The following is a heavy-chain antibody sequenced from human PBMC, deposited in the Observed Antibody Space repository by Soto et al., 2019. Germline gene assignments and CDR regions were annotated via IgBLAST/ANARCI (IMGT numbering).Heavy chain of an antibody. CDR2: FLASGGNT. V-gene: IGHV1-46*01. D-gene: IGHD3-3*02. CDR3: ARGGATIFGVIDS. Sequence: SVKVSCKASGYSFFSYYIHWVRQAPGQGLEWRGRFLASGGNTDYAQRFRGRVSMTRDTSSTNTVSLELTSLTSDDTAVYYCARGGATIFGVIDSWGPGTRVTVSS. CDR1: GYSFFSYY. J-gene: IGHJ4*02.